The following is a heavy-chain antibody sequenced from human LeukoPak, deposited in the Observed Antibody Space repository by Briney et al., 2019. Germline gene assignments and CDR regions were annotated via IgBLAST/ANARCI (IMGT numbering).Heavy chain of an antibody. CDR2: ISPYNGNT. Sequence: ASVKVSCKASGYTFISYGISWVRQAPGQGLEWMGWISPYNGNTNDAQTLQGRVTMTTDTSTSTAYMELRSLRSDDTAVYYCATLRGRGAFDIWGQGTMVTVSS. CDR1: GYTFISYG. D-gene: IGHD3-16*01. CDR3: ATLRGRGAFDI. J-gene: IGHJ3*02. V-gene: IGHV1-18*01.